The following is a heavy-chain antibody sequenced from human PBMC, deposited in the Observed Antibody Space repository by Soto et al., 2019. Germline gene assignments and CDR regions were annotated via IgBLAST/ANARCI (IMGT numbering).Heavy chain of an antibody. Sequence: ASVKVSFKDSGYTFTGYYMHWVRQAPGQGLEWMGWINPNSGGTNYAQKFQGRVTMTRDTSISTAYMELSRLRSDDTAVYYCARGGLAARRPSLNWFDPWGQGTLVTVSS. V-gene: IGHV1-2*02. D-gene: IGHD6-6*01. J-gene: IGHJ5*02. CDR1: GYTFTGYY. CDR3: ARGGLAARRPSLNWFDP. CDR2: INPNSGGT.